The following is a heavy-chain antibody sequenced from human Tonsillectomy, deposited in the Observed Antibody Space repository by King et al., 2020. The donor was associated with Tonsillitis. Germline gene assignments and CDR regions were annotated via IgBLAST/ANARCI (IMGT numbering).Heavy chain of an antibody. V-gene: IGHV2-70*01. Sequence: VTLNESGPALVKPTQTLTLTCTFSGFSLSTSGMCVSWIRQPPGKALEWLALIDWDDDKYYSTSLKTRLTISQDTSKNQVVLTMTNMDPVDTATYYCARKTGTTSAFDYWGQGTLVTVSS. CDR2: IDWDDDK. CDR3: ARKTGTTSAFDY. CDR1: GFSLSTSGMC. J-gene: IGHJ4*02. D-gene: IGHD1-7*01.